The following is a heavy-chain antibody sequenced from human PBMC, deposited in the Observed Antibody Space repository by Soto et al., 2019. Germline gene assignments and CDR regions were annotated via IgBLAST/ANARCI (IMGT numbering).Heavy chain of an antibody. D-gene: IGHD5-18*01. CDR2: INPNSGGT. CDR3: ARDRYRSGYSYDADY. CDR1: GYTFTGYY. V-gene: IGHV1-2*02. Sequence: ASVKVSCQASGYTFTGYYMHWVRQAPGQGLEWMGWINPNSGGTNYAQKFQGRVTMTRDTSISTAYMELSRLRSDDTAVYYCARDRYRSGYSYDADYWGQGTLVTVSS. J-gene: IGHJ4*02.